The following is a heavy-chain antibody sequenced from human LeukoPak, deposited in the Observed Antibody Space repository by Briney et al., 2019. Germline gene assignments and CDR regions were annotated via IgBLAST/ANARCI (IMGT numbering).Heavy chain of an antibody. D-gene: IGHD3-22*01. J-gene: IGHJ3*01. CDR1: GYSFSSYR. V-gene: IGHV5-51*01. Sequence: GESLKISFKGSGYSFSSYRIAWVRQMPGKGLEWMGIIFPRDSDTKYSPSFEGQVTISADKSISTAYLQWNSLKASDTAMYFCARRIYYDSRHFDLWGQGTMVTVSS. CDR2: IFPRDSDT. CDR3: ARRIYYDSRHFDL.